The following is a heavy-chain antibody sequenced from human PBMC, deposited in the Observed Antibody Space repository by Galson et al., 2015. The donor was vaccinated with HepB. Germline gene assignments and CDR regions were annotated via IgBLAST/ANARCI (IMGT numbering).Heavy chain of an antibody. CDR2: IIPILGIA. D-gene: IGHD2-21*01. CDR1: GGTFSSYA. V-gene: IGHV1-69*04. Sequence: SVKVSCKASGGTFSSYAISWVRQAPGQGLEWMGRIIPILGIANYTEKSQGRVTMTRDTSTSSVYIEVSSLRSEDTAVYYCARAADQYSDSWGQGTPVTVSS. CDR3: ARAADQYSDS. J-gene: IGHJ4*02.